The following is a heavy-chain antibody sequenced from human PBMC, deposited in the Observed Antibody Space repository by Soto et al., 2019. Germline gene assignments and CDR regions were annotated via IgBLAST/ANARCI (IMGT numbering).Heavy chain of an antibody. CDR3: AMHKSRSGSYPIDY. J-gene: IGHJ4*02. D-gene: IGHD3-22*01. V-gene: IGHV5-10-1*01. Sequence: GESLKISCNGSGYIFTNYCITWVRQMPGKGLEWMGTMDPKDSYTNYSPSFQGHVTISPDKSINTAYLQRSSLKASDTAIYYCAMHKSRSGSYPIDYWGQGTLVTVSS. CDR1: GYIFTNYC. CDR2: MDPKDSYT.